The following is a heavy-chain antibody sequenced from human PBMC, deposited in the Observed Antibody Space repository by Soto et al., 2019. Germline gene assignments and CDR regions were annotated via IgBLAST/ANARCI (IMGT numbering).Heavy chain of an antibody. V-gene: IGHV1-69*13. CDR2: IIPIFGTA. CDR3: ARMNSGLIPPYYFDY. Sequence: SVKVSCTASVGTFSSYAISWVRQAPGQGLEWMGGIIPIFGTANYAQKFQGRVTITADESTSTAYMELSSLRSEDTAVYYCARMNSGLIPPYYFDYWGQGTLVTVSS. J-gene: IGHJ4*02. CDR1: VGTFSSYA.